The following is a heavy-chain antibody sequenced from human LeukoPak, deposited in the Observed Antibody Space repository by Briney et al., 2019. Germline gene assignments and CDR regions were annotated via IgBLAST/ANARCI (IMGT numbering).Heavy chain of an antibody. J-gene: IGHJ4*02. CDR2: INHSGST. V-gene: IGHV4-34*01. Sequence: ASETLSLTCAVYGGSFSGYYWSWIRQPPGKGLEWIGEINHSGSTNYNPSLKSRVTISVDTSKNQFSLKLSSVTAADTAVYYCARENYDSSGYYFFGLLSERNYFDYWGQGTLVTVSS. CDR3: ARENYDSSGYYFFGLLSERNYFDY. CDR1: GGSFSGYY. D-gene: IGHD3-22*01.